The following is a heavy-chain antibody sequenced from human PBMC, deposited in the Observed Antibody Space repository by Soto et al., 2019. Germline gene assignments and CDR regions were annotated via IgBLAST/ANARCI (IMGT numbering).Heavy chain of an antibody. CDR2: ISGSGGST. CDR1: GFTFSSYA. D-gene: IGHD3-3*01. V-gene: IGHV3-23*01. CDR3: AKSNTIFGVVPSFYYYYGMDV. Sequence: GGSLRLSCAASGFTFSSYAMSWVRQAPGKGLEWVSAISGSGGSTYYADSVKGRFTISRDNSKKTLYLQMNSLRAEDTAVYYCAKSNTIFGVVPSFYYYYGMDVWGQGTMVTVSS. J-gene: IGHJ6*02.